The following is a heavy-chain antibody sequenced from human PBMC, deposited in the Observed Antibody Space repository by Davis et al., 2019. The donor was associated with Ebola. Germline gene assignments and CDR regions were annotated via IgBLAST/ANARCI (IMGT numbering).Heavy chain of an antibody. Sequence: GESLKISCAASGFTFSSYSMNWVRQAPGKGLEWVSYISSSSSTIYYADSVKGRFTISRDNAKNSLYLQMNSLRAEDTAVYYCARVVWDSGYDRRIDYWGQGTLVTVSS. V-gene: IGHV3-48*04. D-gene: IGHD5-12*01. CDR2: ISSSSSTI. CDR1: GFTFSSYS. CDR3: ARVVWDSGYDRRIDY. J-gene: IGHJ4*02.